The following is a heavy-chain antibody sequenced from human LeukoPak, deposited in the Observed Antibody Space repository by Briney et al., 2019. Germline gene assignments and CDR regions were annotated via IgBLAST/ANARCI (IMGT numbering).Heavy chain of an antibody. CDR3: ARDRGPYFPGAFDI. Sequence: WETLSLTCAVSGYSISSGYYCGWIRQTPGQGLEWIGSIYHSGSTYYNPSLKSRVTISVDTSKNQFSLKLSSVTAADTAVYYCARDRGPYFPGAFDIWGQGTMVAVSS. CDR2: IYHSGST. D-gene: IGHD2/OR15-2a*01. CDR1: GYSISSGYY. V-gene: IGHV4-38-2*02. J-gene: IGHJ3*02.